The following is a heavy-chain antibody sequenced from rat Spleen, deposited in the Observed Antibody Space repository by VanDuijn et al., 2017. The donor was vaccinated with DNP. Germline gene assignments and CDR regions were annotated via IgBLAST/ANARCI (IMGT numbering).Heavy chain of an antibody. J-gene: IGHJ2*01. Sequence: EVQLVESGGGLVQPGRSLKLSCVASRFTFNSYWMAWVRQAPAGGLEWVASIGTSGGSTYYRDSVKGRFTISRDNAKNTQYLQMDSLRSADTATYYCATGQYGYNYWGQGVMVTVSS. D-gene: IGHD1-4*01. CDR3: ATGQYGYNY. CDR1: RFTFNSYW. CDR2: IGTSGGST. V-gene: IGHV5S13*01.